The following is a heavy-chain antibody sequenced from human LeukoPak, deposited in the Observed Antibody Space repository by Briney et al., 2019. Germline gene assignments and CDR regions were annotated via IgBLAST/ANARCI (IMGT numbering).Heavy chain of an antibody. J-gene: IGHJ4*02. CDR2: ISSSSSYI. Sequence: GGSLRLSCAASGLTFSSYSMNWVRQAPGKGLEWVSSISSSSSYIYYADSVKGRFTISRDNAKNSLYLQMNSLRAEDTAVYYCARPTVTHLDYWGQGTLVTVSS. V-gene: IGHV3-21*01. D-gene: IGHD4-17*01. CDR3: ARPTVTHLDY. CDR1: GLTFSSYS.